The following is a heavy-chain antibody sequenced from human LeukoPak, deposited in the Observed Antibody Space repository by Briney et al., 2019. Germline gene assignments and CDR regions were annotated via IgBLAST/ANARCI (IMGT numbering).Heavy chain of an antibody. Sequence: SCNVSGYTLTELSMNWVRQAPGKGLEWVSYISSSDGTIYYADSVKGRFTISRDNAKNSLYLQMNSLRAGDTAVYYCARTIEMATISYFDYWGQGTLVTVSS. D-gene: IGHD5-24*01. J-gene: IGHJ4*02. V-gene: IGHV3-11*04. CDR3: ARTIEMATISYFDY. CDR1: GYTLTELS. CDR2: ISSSDGTI.